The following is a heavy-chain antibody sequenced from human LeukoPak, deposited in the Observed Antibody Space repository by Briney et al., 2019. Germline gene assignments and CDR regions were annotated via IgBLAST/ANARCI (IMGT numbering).Heavy chain of an antibody. J-gene: IGHJ5*02. CDR1: GYTFTSYY. CDR2: INPSGGST. D-gene: IGHD3-10*01. Sequence: ASVKVSCKASGYTFTSYYMHWVRQAPGQGLEWMGIINPSGGSTSYAQKFQGRVTMTRDMSTSTVYMELSSLRSEDTAVYYCARARRMVRGVISGAAFDPWGQGTLVTVSS. V-gene: IGHV1-46*01. CDR3: ARARRMVRGVISGAAFDP.